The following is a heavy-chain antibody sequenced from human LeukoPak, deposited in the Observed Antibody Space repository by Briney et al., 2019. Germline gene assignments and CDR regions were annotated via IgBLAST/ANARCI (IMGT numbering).Heavy chain of an antibody. CDR1: GGTFSSYA. CDR3: ARDHHQAHGDVY. V-gene: IGHV1-69*04. D-gene: IGHD3-3*01. CDR2: IIPILGIA. Sequence: SVKVSCKASGGTFSSYAISWVRQAPGQGLEWMGRIIPILGIANYAQKFQGRVTITADKSTSTAYMELSSLRSEDTAVYYCARDHHQAHGDVYWGQGALVTVSS. J-gene: IGHJ4*02.